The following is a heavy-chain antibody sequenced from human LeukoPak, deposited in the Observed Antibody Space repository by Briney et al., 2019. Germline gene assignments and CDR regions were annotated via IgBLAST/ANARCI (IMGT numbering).Heavy chain of an antibody. V-gene: IGHV4-59*08. CDR2: TSYSRTT. CDR1: GGSITGHY. D-gene: IGHD6-19*01. Sequence: SETLSLTCAVSGGSITGHYWNWIRQPPGMLLEWIGYTSYSRTTIYNSYFKGRATMSIDTSTNQLYLNLTSVTATDTAVYYCAKLGHSDGWYLGAFDIWGQGTTVIVSS. CDR3: AKLGHSDGWYLGAFDI. J-gene: IGHJ3*02.